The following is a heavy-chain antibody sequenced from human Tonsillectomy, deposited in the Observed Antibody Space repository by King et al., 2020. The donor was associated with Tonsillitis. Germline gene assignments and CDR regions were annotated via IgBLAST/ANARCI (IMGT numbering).Heavy chain of an antibody. D-gene: IGHD2-8*01. CDR3: ANVYFSSPVFYYYMDV. Sequence: VQLVESGGGLVQPGGSLRLSCAASGFTFSSHNMNRVRQAPGKGLEWVAYIDTSIAATYYAGSVKGRFTISRDNAKNTLFLQMNSLRAEDTAVYYCANVYFSSPVFYYYMDVWGKGTTVTVSS. CDR2: IDTSIAAT. V-gene: IGHV3-48*01. J-gene: IGHJ6*03. CDR1: GFTFSSHN.